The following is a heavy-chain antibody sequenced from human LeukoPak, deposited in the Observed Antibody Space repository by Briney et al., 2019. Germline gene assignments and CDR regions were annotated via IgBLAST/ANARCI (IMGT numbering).Heavy chain of an antibody. CDR1: GGSISSYY. CDR2: IYYSGST. CDR3: ARLNDRADAFDI. V-gene: IGHV4-59*01. D-gene: IGHD3-22*01. J-gene: IGHJ3*02. Sequence: SETLSLTCTVSGGSISSYYWSWIRQPPGKGLEWIGYIYYSGSTNYNPSLKSRVTISVDTSKNQFSLKLSSVTAADTAVYYCARLNDRADAFDIWGQGTMVTVSS.